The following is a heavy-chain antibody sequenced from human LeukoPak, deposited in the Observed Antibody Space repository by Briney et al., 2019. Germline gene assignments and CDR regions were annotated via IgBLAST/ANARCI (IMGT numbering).Heavy chain of an antibody. Sequence: GGSLRLSCATSGFTFVDYGLSWVRRAPGKGLEWLCAINYSGAITDYADSVKGRFTISRDNAKNSLCLRMDSLRAEDTALYYCARDRLGPSFSVSHFDLWGQGTLVTVSS. CDR3: ARDRLGPSFSVSHFDL. CDR1: GFTFVDYG. V-gene: IGHV3-20*04. J-gene: IGHJ4*02. D-gene: IGHD3-3*02. CDR2: INYSGAIT.